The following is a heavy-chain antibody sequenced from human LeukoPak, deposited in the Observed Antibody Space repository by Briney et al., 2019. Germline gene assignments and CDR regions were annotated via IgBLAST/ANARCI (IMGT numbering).Heavy chain of an antibody. J-gene: IGHJ4*02. CDR2: IYTSGST. V-gene: IGHV4-4*07. D-gene: IGHD6-19*01. Sequence: SETLSLTCTGSGVSITNYYWSWLRQPAGKGLEWIGRIYTSGSTNYTPSFKGRVTMSVDTSKNQFSLKLSSLTAADTAVYYCARGLGGSSGCFGYWGQGTLVTVSS. CDR1: GVSITNYY. CDR3: ARGLGGSSGCFGY.